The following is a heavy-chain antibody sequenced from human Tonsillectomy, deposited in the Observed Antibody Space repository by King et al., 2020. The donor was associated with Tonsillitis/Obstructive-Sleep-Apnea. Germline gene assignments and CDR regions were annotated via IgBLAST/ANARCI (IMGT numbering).Heavy chain of an antibody. Sequence: VQLVESGGGLVKPGGSLRLYWVASGFTFRDYYMSRIRQAPGKGVEWVSYISSSMSDTNEEDSVKGRFTIYRDNAKNSLYLQMNSLRAEDTAVYYCAREGGCSSTSCFRPFDFWGQGTLVTVSS. J-gene: IGHJ4*02. V-gene: IGHV3-11*05. CDR2: ISSSMSDT. CDR1: GFTFRDYY. D-gene: IGHD2-2*01. CDR3: AREGGCSSTSCFRPFDF.